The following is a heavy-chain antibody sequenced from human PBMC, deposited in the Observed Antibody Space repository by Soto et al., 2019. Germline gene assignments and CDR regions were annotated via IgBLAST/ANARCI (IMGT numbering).Heavy chain of an antibody. J-gene: IGHJ6*02. D-gene: IGHD3-10*01. V-gene: IGHV4-34*01. CDR3: ARVSGIYYYGMDV. CDR1: GGSFSGYY. CDR2: INHSGST. Sequence: LSLTCAVFGGSFSGYYWSWIRQPPGKGLEWIGEINHSGSTNYNPSLKSRVTISVDTSKNQFSLKLSSVTAADTAVYYCARVSGIYYYGMDVWGQGTTVTVSS.